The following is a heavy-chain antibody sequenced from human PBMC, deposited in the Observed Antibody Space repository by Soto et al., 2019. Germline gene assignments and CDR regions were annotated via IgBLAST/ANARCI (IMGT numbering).Heavy chain of an antibody. V-gene: IGHV1-69*06. Sequence: SVKVSCKASGGTFSSYAINWVRQAPGQGLEWMGGIIPIFGTANYAQKFQGRVTITADKSTSTAYMELSSLRSEDTAVYYCAKHRRDGYNYDFQHWGQGTLVTVSS. CDR3: AKHRRDGYNYDFQH. J-gene: IGHJ1*01. CDR2: IIPIFGTA. D-gene: IGHD5-12*01. CDR1: GGTFSSYA.